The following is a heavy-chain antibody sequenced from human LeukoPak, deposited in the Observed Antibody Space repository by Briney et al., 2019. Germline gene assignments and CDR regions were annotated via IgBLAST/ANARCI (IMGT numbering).Heavy chain of an antibody. J-gene: IGHJ4*02. V-gene: IGHV4-34*01. CDR2: INHSGST. CDR1: VGSFSGYY. D-gene: IGHD5-12*01. Sequence: TSGTLSLTCAVYVGSFSGYYWSWIRQPTGKGLEWIGEINHSGSTNYNPSLKSRVTISVDTSKNQFSLKLSSVTAADTAVYYCARGGWLRPFDYWGQGTLVTVSS. CDR3: ARGGWLRPFDY.